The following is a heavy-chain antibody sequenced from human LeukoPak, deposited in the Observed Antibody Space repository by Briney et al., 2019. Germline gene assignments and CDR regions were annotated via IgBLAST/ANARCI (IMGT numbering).Heavy chain of an antibody. Sequence: PSETLSLTCTVSGGSISSGSYYWSWIRQPAGKGLEWIGRIYTSGSTNYNPSLKSRVTISVGTSKNQFSLKLSSVTAADTAVYYCARDMSATSVAGTGFYYYYYMDVWGKGTTVTVSS. CDR1: GGSISSGSYY. J-gene: IGHJ6*03. V-gene: IGHV4-61*02. D-gene: IGHD6-19*01. CDR3: ARDMSATSVAGTGFYYYYYMDV. CDR2: IYTSGST.